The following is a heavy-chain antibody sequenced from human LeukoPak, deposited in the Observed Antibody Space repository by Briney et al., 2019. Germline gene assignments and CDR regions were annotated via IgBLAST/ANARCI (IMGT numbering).Heavy chain of an antibody. CDR1: GFTFSSYE. Sequence: QPGGSLRLSCAASGFTFSSYEMNWVSQPPGKGLEYLSYISSSGSSIYYADSVKGRFTISRDNAKNSLYLQMNSLRAEDTAVYYCARERFSAWYDYWGQGTLVTVSS. D-gene: IGHD6-19*01. V-gene: IGHV3-48*03. CDR3: ARERFSAWYDY. CDR2: ISSSGSSI. J-gene: IGHJ4*02.